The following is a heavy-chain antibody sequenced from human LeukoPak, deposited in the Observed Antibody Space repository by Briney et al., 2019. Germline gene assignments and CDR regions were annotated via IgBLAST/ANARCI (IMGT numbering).Heavy chain of an antibody. V-gene: IGHV3-7*01. Sequence: TGGSLRLSCAASGFTFSSYWMSWVRQAPGKGLEWVANIKQDGSEKYYVDSVKGRFTISRDNAKNSLYLQMNSLRAEDTAVYYCARVAYYYDSSGYYPLDYWGQGTLVTVSS. D-gene: IGHD3-22*01. CDR1: GFTFSSYW. CDR3: ARVAYYYDSSGYYPLDY. CDR2: IKQDGSEK. J-gene: IGHJ4*02.